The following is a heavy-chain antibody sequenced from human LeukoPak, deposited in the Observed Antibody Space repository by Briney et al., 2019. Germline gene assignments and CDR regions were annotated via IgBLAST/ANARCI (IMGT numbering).Heavy chain of an antibody. CDR1: GGSISSSNW. CDR2: IYHSGST. Sequence: PSETLSLTCAVSGGSISSSNWWSWVRQPPGKGLEWIGEIYHSGSTNYNPSLKSRVTISVDKSKNQFSLKLSSVTAADTAVYYCAREPVMSILDPTNWFDPWGQGTLVTVSS. J-gene: IGHJ5*02. V-gene: IGHV4-4*02. CDR3: AREPVMSILDPTNWFDP. D-gene: IGHD2-15*01.